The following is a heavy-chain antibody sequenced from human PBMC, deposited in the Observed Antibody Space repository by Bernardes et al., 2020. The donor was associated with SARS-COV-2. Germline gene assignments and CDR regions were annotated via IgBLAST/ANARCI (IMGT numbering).Heavy chain of an antibody. J-gene: IGHJ4*02. V-gene: IGHV3-74*01. CDR2: TNEHGTIT. Sequence: GGSLRLSCVASGFTFSRYWMHWVRQVPGKGLVWVARTNEHGTITNYAESVKGRFTISRDNDKNTLFLQMNTLRAEDTAVYYCARIYSTSSFDFDYWGQGTLVTVSS. CDR3: ARIYSTSSFDFDY. CDR1: GFTFSRYW. D-gene: IGHD6-6*01.